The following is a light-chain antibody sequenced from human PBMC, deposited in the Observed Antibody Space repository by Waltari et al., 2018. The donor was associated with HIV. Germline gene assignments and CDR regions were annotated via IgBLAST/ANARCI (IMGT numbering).Light chain of an antibody. CDR1: SPNIGNNY. V-gene: IGLV1-51*01. CDR2: DNN. CDR3: GTWDSSLSAWV. Sequence: QSVFTQPPSVSAAPGQKVNISCTGSSPNIGNNYVSWYQQLPGTAPKLRIYDNNNRPSGIPDRFSGSESGTSATLGITGLQTGDEADYYCGTWDSSLSAWVFGGGTKLTVL. J-gene: IGLJ3*02.